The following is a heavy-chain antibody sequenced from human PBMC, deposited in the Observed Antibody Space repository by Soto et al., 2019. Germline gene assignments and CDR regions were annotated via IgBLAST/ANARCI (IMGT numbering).Heavy chain of an antibody. J-gene: IGHJ4*02. CDR3: ARDQTTRWEARPPSY. CDR2: ISAYNGYT. D-gene: IGHD1-26*01. V-gene: IGHV1-18*04. CDR1: GYAFTSYG. Sequence: QVQLVQSGPEVKKPGASVKISCKASGYAFTSYGFSWVRQAPGQGLEWMGWISAYNGYTHYAQKLQGRVTMTTDTSTTTAYMELRSLRSDATAVYYCARDQTTRWEARPPSYWGQGTLVTVSS.